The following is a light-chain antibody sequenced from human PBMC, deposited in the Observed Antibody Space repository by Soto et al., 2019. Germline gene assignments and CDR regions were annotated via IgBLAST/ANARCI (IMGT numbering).Light chain of an antibody. J-gene: IGKJ3*01. CDR3: QQYNSWPRGT. V-gene: IGKV3-15*01. CDR1: QTVSRS. Sequence: EVVLTQSPATLSVSPGERATLSCRASQTVSRSLAWYQQKPGQAPRLLIYGASTRATGIPGRFSGSGSGTDFTLTISSLQSEDFAVYYCQQYNSWPRGTFGPGTKVEIK. CDR2: GAS.